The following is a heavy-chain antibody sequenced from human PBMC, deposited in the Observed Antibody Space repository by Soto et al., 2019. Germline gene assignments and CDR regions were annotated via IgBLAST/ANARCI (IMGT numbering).Heavy chain of an antibody. CDR2: IIPIFGTA. Sequence: SVKVSCKASGGTFSSYAISWVRQAPGQGLEWMGGIIPIFGTANYAQKFQGRVTITADESTSTAYMELSSLRSEDTAVYYCARVECSGGSCYSAEYFQHWGQGTLVTVSS. CDR3: ARVECSGGSCYSAEYFQH. J-gene: IGHJ1*01. V-gene: IGHV1-69*13. D-gene: IGHD2-15*01. CDR1: GGTFSSYA.